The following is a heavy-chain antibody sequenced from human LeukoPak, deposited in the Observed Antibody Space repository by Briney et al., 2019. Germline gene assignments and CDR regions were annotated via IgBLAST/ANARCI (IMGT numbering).Heavy chain of an antibody. J-gene: IGHJ4*02. Sequence: GGSVTLFCTAWGLTVRSNHMSGVPQAPGKGLEWGSDIDSGGTIYYAGFGEGRFPLSRDNTKNTVYLEMNSLRAEDTAVYYSARDRENHDYAYWGQG. CDR3: ARDRENHDYAY. CDR2: IDSGGTI. V-gene: IGHV3-53*01. CDR1: GLTVRSNH. D-gene: IGHD1-14*01.